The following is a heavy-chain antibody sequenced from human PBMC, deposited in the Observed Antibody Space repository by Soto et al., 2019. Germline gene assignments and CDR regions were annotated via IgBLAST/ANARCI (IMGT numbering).Heavy chain of an antibody. CDR1: GFTFSSYS. CDR2: ISSSSSTI. CDR3: ARPSDSSWYDDYGMDV. J-gene: IGHJ6*02. Sequence: GGSLRLSCAASGFTFSSYSMNWVRQAPGKGLEWVSYISSSSSTINYAESVKGRFTISRDNSKNTLYLQMNSLRAEDTAVYYCARPSDSSWYDDYGMDVWGQGTTVTVSS. D-gene: IGHD6-13*01. V-gene: IGHV3-48*01.